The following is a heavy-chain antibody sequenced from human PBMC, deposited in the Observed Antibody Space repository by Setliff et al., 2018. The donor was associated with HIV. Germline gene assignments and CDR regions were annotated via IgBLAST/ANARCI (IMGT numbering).Heavy chain of an antibody. D-gene: IGHD3-16*01. CDR2: IIPIFGTA. Sequence: SVKVSCKASGGTFSRYTISRVRQAPGQGLEWMGGIIPIFGTADYAQRFQGRVTITADESTSTAYMELSSLRSADTAVYYCARGDMIAFGGVGPFDYWGQGTLVTVSS. CDR1: GGTFSRYT. CDR3: ARGDMIAFGGVGPFDY. V-gene: IGHV1-69*13. J-gene: IGHJ4*02.